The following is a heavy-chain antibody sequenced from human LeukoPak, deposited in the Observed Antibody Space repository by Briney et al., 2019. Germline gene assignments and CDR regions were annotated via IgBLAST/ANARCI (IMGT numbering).Heavy chain of an antibody. D-gene: IGHD3-10*01. V-gene: IGHV4-39*01. J-gene: IGHJ3*02. CDR3: AGQRITDFNAFDI. CDR2: IYYSGST. CDR1: GGSISSSSYY. Sequence: PSETLSLTCTVSGGSISSSSYYWGWIRQPPGKGLEWIGSIYYSGSTYYNPSLKSRVTISVDTSKNQFSLKLSSVTAADTAVYYCAGQRITDFNAFDIWGQGTMVTVSS.